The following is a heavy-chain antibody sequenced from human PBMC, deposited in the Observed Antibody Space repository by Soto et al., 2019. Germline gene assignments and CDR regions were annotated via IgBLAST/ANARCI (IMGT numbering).Heavy chain of an antibody. CDR2: IKQDGSEK. CDR3: AKFGRTVTPDDAFDI. J-gene: IGHJ3*02. D-gene: IGHD4-17*01. CDR1: GFTFSSYW. V-gene: IGHV3-7*01. Sequence: PGGSLRLSCAASGFTFSSYWMSWVRQAPGKGLEWVANIKQDGSEKYYVDSVKGRFTISRDNAKNSLYLQMNSLRAEDTAVYYCAKFGRTVTPDDAFDIWGQGTMVTVSS.